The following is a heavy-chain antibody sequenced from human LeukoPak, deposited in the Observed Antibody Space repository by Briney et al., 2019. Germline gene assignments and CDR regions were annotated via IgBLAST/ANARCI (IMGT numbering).Heavy chain of an antibody. J-gene: IGHJ6*02. CDR1: GFTFSIHV. Sequence: PGGSLRLSCAASGFTFSIHVMNWVRQAPGKGLEWVSYIINSGGTVYYTDSVQGRFTISRDNARNSLFLQMNSLRDEDTAVYYCARVGRGVYGMDVWGQGTTVTVSS. CDR2: IINSGGTV. D-gene: IGHD3-10*01. V-gene: IGHV3-48*02. CDR3: ARVGRGVYGMDV.